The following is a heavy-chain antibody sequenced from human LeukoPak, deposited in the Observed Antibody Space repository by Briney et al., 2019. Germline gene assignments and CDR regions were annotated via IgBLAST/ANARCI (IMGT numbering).Heavy chain of an antibody. J-gene: IGHJ4*02. D-gene: IGHD6-19*01. Sequence: GGSLRLSCAASGFTFSGSAMHWVRQASGKGLEWVGRIRSKANSYATAYAASVKGRFTISRDDSKNTAYLQMNSLETEDTAVYYCTTIAVAGLVDYWGQGTLVTVSS. V-gene: IGHV3-73*01. CDR1: GFTFSGSA. CDR3: TTIAVAGLVDY. CDR2: IRSKANSYAT.